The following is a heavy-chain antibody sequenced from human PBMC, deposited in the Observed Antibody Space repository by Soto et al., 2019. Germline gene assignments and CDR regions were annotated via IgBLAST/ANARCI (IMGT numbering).Heavy chain of an antibody. Sequence: GGSLRLSCAASGFTFSSYAMHWVRQAPGKGLEWVAVISYDGSNKYYADSVKGRFTISRDNSKNTLYLQMNSLRAEDTAVYYCARAGRGYGDDGEYYYYGMDVWGQGTTVTVSS. J-gene: IGHJ6*02. CDR3: ARAGRGYGDDGEYYYYGMDV. V-gene: IGHV3-30-3*01. D-gene: IGHD4-17*01. CDR2: ISYDGSNK. CDR1: GFTFSSYA.